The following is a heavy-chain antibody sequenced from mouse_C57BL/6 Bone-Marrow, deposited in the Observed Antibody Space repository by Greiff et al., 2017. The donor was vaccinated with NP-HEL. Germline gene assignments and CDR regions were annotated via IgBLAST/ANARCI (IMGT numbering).Heavy chain of an antibody. V-gene: IGHV5-17*01. Sequence: DVHLVESGGGLVKPGGSLKLSCAASGFTFSDYGMHWVRQAPEKGLEWVAYISSGSSTIYYADTVTGRFTISRDNAKHTLFLQMNSMRSEDTAMYYCARPIYYDYEGFEYWGQGTTLTVAS. CDR2: ISSGSSTI. CDR1: GFTFSDYG. J-gene: IGHJ2*01. CDR3: ARPIYYDYEGFEY. D-gene: IGHD2-4*01.